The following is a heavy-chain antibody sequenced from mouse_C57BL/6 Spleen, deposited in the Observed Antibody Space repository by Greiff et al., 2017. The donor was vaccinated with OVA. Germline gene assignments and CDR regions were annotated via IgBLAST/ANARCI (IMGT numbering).Heavy chain of an antibody. J-gene: IGHJ3*01. Sequence: QVHVKQSGAELVKPGASVKISCKASGYAFSSYWMNWVKQRPGKGLEWIGQIYPGDGDTNYNGKFKGKATLTADKSSSTAYMQLSSLTSEDSAVYFCASPSPVTGAWFAYWGQGTLVTVSA. CDR3: ASPSPVTGAWFAY. CDR2: IYPGDGDT. V-gene: IGHV1-80*01. CDR1: GYAFSSYW. D-gene: IGHD4-1*01.